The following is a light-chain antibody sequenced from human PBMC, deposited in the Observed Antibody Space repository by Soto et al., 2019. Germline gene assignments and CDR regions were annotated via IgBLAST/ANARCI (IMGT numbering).Light chain of an antibody. Sequence: DIQMTQSPSSLSASVGDTVIITCRASQTISVYLNWYQQIAGKAPKLLIYTASTLQTGVPSRFSGSGSGTVFTLTFPRLPPEDFATYYCQQSFSPRTLDRGTPQLTLGGGTKVE. CDR2: TAS. CDR1: QTISVY. CDR3: QQSFSPRTLDRGTPQLT. V-gene: IGKV1-39*01. J-gene: IGKJ4*01.